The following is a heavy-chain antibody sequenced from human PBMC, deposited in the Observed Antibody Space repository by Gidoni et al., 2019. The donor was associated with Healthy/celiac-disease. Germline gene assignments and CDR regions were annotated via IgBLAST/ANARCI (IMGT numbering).Heavy chain of an antibody. D-gene: IGHD1-26*01. CDR2: IWYDGSNK. CDR3: ARESVVGASLRGWWDYYYYGMDV. V-gene: IGHV3-33*01. J-gene: IGHJ6*02. CDR1: GFTFSSYG. Sequence: QVQLVESGGGVVQPGRSLRLSCAASGFTFSSYGMHWVRQAPGKGLEWVSVIWYDGSNKYYADSVKGRFTISRDNSKNTLYLQMNSLRAEDTAVYYCARESVVGASLRGWWDYYYYGMDVWGQGTTVTVSS.